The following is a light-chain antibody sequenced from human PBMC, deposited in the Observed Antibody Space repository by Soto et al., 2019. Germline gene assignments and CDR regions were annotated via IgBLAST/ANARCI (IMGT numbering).Light chain of an antibody. CDR2: DVS. CDR1: SSDAGGYNY. CDR3: SSYTSSSTWV. J-gene: IGLJ1*01. V-gene: IGLV2-14*01. Sequence: QSVLTQPASVSGSPGQSITISCTGTSSDAGGYNYVSWYQQHPGKAPKLMIYDVSNRPSGVSNRFSGSKSGNTASLTISGLQAEDEAEYYCSSYTSSSTWVFGTGTKVTVL.